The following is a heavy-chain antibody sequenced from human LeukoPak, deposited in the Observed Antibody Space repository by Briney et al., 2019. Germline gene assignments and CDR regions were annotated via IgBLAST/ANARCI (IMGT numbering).Heavy chain of an antibody. CDR2: ISSSSSTM. J-gene: IGHJ4*02. D-gene: IGHD2-21*02. Sequence: GGSLRLSCAASIFTLSNYSMNWVRQAPGAGLEWLSYISSSSSTMYYAASVKGRFIISRDNAKNSLYLQMNSLRAEDTAVYYCARGGSGGDRPIDYWGQGTLVTVSS. V-gene: IGHV3-48*01. CDR3: ARGGSGGDRPIDY. CDR1: IFTLSNYS.